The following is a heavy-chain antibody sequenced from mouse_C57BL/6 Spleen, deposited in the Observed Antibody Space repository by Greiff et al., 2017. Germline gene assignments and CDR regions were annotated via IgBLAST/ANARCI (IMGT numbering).Heavy chain of an antibody. Sequence: EVQLQESGGGLVKPGGSLKLSCAASGFTFSDYGMHWVRQAPETGLEWVAYLSSGSSTIYYAATVKGRFPISRDTAKNPLFLQMTRLRSRATSIYSCAIPDSSAWFACWGQGTLVTVSA. CDR2: LSSGSSTI. CDR1: GFTFSDYG. D-gene: IGHD3-2*02. V-gene: IGHV5-17*01. J-gene: IGHJ3*01. CDR3: AIPDSSAWFAC.